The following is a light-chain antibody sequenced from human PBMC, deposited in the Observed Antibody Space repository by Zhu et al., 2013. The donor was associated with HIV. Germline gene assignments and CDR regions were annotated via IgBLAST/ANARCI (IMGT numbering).Light chain of an antibody. J-gene: IGKJ3*01. V-gene: IGKV1-12*01. CDR2: AAS. CDR3: QQDHSFPFT. Sequence: GDRVTITCRASQSISSWLAWYQQKPGKAPELLIYAASNLHSGVPSRFSGSRSGTEFTLTISSLQAEDFATYYCQQDHSFPFTFGPGTEVHVK. CDR1: QSISSW.